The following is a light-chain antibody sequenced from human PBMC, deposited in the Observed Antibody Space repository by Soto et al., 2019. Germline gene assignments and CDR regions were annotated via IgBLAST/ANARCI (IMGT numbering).Light chain of an antibody. CDR1: QSVSSY. J-gene: IGKJ5*01. Sequence: EIVLTQSPVTLSLSPGERATLSCRASQSVSSYVAWYQQKSGQAPRLLIYDASNRATGIPARFSGSGSGTDFTLTISSLEPEDFAVYYCQQRSNWLITFGQGTRLEIK. CDR2: DAS. V-gene: IGKV3-11*01. CDR3: QQRSNWLIT.